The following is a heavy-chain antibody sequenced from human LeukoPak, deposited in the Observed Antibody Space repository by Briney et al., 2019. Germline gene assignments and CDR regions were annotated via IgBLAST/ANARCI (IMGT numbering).Heavy chain of an antibody. Sequence: GGSLRLSCAASGFTFTSYTMNWVRQAPGQGLEWVSSMSSSNNFIYYADSVKGRFTISRDNAKNSLNLQMNSLRAEDTAVYYCARGGNFDYWGQGTLVTVSS. CDR2: MSSSNNFI. CDR1: GFTFTSYT. J-gene: IGHJ4*02. V-gene: IGHV3-21*01. CDR3: ARGGNFDY.